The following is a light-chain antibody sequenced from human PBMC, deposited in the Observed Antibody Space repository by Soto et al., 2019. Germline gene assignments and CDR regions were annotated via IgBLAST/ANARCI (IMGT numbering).Light chain of an antibody. CDR1: QSVSSSY. V-gene: IGKV3-20*01. J-gene: IGKJ1*01. Sequence: EIVLTQSPGTLSLSPGERATLSCRASQSVSSSYLAWYQQKPGQGPRLLIYGASSRATGIPDRFSGSGSGTGFTLTISRLEPEDFAVYYCQQYGSSPLTFGQGTKVEIK. CDR2: GAS. CDR3: QQYGSSPLT.